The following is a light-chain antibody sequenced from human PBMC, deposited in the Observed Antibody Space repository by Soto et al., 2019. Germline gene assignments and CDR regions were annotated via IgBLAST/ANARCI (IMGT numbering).Light chain of an antibody. CDR1: SSDIGGYKY. V-gene: IGLV2-14*01. CDR3: TSHSSYRVLV. Sequence: QSALTQPASVSGSLGQSITISCTGTSSDIGGYKYVSWYQQHPGKAPKLIIFEVSNRPSGVSDRFSGSNSGNTASLTISGLQAEDEADYYCTSHSSYRVLVFGGGTKVTV. J-gene: IGLJ3*02. CDR2: EVS.